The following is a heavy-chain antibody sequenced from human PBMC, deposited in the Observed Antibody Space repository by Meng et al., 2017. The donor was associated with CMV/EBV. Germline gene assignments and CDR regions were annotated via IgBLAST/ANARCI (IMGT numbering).Heavy chain of an antibody. Sequence: VRRVQCGAEVKKPGSSGKVSCKASGGTFSSYAISWVRQAPGQGLEWMGGIIPIFGTANYAQKFQGRVTITADESTSTAYMELSSLRSEDTAVYYCARGSGAGTTWSYFDYWGQGTLVTVAS. V-gene: IGHV1-69*01. CDR1: GGTFSSYA. CDR2: IIPIFGTA. J-gene: IGHJ4*02. CDR3: ARGSGAGTTWSYFDY. D-gene: IGHD1-7*01.